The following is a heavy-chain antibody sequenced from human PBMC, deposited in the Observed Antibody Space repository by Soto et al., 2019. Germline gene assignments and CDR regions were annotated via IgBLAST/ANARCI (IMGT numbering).Heavy chain of an antibody. D-gene: IGHD3-10*01. CDR1: GGTLSSYP. J-gene: IGHJ5*02. V-gene: IGHV1-69*02. CDR3: ARPRADSGSYFWLDL. CDR2: IIPILGLQ. Sequence: SVKVSCKASGGTLSSYPISWVRQAPGQGLEWMGRIIPILGLQNYAEKFQGRLTITADKTTTTAYMELSSLRSEDTAVYYCARPRADSGSYFWLDLWGKGTLVTVPS.